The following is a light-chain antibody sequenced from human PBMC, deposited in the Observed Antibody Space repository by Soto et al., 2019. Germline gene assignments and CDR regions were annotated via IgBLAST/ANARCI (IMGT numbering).Light chain of an antibody. J-gene: IGLJ2*01. Sequence: QPVLTQPPSVSGAPGQRVTISCTGSSSNIGTSYDVHWYQQFPGTAPRLLIYGNNNRPSGVPDRFSGSKSGTSASLAITGLQAEDEADYYCQSYDSSLSGSVFGGGTKLTVL. V-gene: IGLV1-40*01. CDR1: SSNIGTSYD. CDR2: GNN. CDR3: QSYDSSLSGSV.